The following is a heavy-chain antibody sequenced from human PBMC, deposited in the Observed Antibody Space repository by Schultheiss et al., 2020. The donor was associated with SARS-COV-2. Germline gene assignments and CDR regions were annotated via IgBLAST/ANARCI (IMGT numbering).Heavy chain of an antibody. D-gene: IGHD3-3*01. CDR3: ARRVFGNYHFWSGSLTPHQEIDY. CDR2: AYYSGST. Sequence: SETLSLTCTVSGGSISSSSHYWGWIRQPPGKGLEWIGSAYYSGSTYYNPSLKSRVTISVDTTRNQFSLKLSSVTAADTAVYYCARRVFGNYHFWSGSLTPHQEIDYWGQGTLVTVSS. CDR1: GGSISSSSHY. V-gene: IGHV4-39*01. J-gene: IGHJ4*02.